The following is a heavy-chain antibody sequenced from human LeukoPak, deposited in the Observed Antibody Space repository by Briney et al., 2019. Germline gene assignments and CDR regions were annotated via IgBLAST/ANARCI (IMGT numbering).Heavy chain of an antibody. V-gene: IGHV4-39*01. CDR2: MSYSGNS. CDR1: GDSISSRSYF. Sequence: SETLSLTCSVSGDSISSRSYFWGWIRQPPGKGLEWIGSMSYSGNSYYSPSLKSRVTISIDTSRNQFSLKLNSVTAADTAVYYCARTSTVTIDDWGQGTLVTVSS. CDR3: ARTSTVTIDD. J-gene: IGHJ4*02. D-gene: IGHD4-17*01.